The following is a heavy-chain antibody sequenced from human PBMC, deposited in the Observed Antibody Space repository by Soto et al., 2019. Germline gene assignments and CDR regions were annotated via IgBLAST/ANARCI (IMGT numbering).Heavy chain of an antibody. D-gene: IGHD3-10*01. V-gene: IGHV1-69*13. CDR3: AGELKGPGPNYSSVLNV. CDR1: GGSFSTYG. J-gene: IGHJ6*02. Sequence: SVKVSCKASGGSFSTYGITWVRQAPGQGLEWMGGIIPTIGATKYAQKFQGRVTITADASTTTAYVELSSPRSDDTAVYYCAGELKGPGPNYSSVLNVWGQGPRSPSP. CDR2: IIPTIGAT.